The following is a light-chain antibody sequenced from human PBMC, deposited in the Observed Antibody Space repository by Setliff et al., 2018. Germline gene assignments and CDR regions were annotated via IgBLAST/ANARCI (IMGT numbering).Light chain of an antibody. CDR3: VSYTNSATLV. CDR2: DVS. V-gene: IGLV2-14*03. J-gene: IGLJ2*01. Sequence: QSALAQPASVSGSPGQSITISCTGSTSDIGAYNYVAWYQQHPGKAPKLMIYDVSVRPSGVSSRFSGSKSGNTASLTISGLQAEDEADYYCVSYTNSATLVFGGGTKVTVL. CDR1: TSDIGAYNY.